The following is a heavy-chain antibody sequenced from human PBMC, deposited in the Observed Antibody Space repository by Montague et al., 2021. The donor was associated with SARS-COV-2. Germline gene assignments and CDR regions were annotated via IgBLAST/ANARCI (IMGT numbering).Heavy chain of an antibody. CDR3: ARDGSQYYYDSGFDY. Sequence: TLSLTCTVYGGTISLGRYYRKWIRQPAGKGMEWMGRIYTSWSTKYNPSLKSRGSIPADTSNNQVSLSLSSVTAAVTAVYYCARDGSQYYYDSGFDYWGQGFLVSVSS. CDR2: IYTSWST. J-gene: IGHJ4*02. D-gene: IGHD3-10*01. V-gene: IGHV4-61*02. CDR1: GGTISLGRYY.